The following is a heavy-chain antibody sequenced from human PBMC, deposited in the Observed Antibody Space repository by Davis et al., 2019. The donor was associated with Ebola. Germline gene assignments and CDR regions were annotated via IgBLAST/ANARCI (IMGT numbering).Heavy chain of an antibody. Sequence: GGSLRLSCAVSEFIFSNYAMNWVRQAPGKGLEWVSGISGSADNTYYADSVKGRFTISRDNSKNTLYLQMNSLRAEDTAVYYCAKSGGSSGWYYFDYWGQGTLVTVSS. V-gene: IGHV3-23*01. CDR2: ISGSADNT. J-gene: IGHJ4*02. D-gene: IGHD6-19*01. CDR3: AKSGGSSGWYYFDY. CDR1: EFIFSNYA.